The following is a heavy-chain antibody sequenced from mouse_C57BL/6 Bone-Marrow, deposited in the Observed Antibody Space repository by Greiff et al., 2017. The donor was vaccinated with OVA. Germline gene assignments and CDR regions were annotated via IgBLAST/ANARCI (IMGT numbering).Heavy chain of an antibody. Sequence: VQLQQSGAELARPGASVKLSCKASGYTFTSYGISWVKQRTGQGLEWIGEIYPRSGNTYYNEKFKGKATLNADKSSSTAYMELRSLTSEDSAVYFCARGTTVVVDYWGKAPLSQSPQ. V-gene: IGHV1-81*01. D-gene: IGHD1-1*01. J-gene: IGHJ2*01. CDR3: ARGTTVVVDY. CDR1: GYTFTSYG. CDR2: IYPRSGNT.